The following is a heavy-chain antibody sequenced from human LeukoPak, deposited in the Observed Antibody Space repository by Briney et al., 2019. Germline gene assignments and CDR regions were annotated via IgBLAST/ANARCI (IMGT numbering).Heavy chain of an antibody. CDR2: ISGSGGST. D-gene: IGHD6-19*01. J-gene: IGHJ4*02. Sequence: GSLRLSCAASGFTFSSYAMSWVRQAPGKGLEWVSAISGSGGSTYYADSVKGRFTISRDNSKNTLYLQMDSLRAEDTAVYYCAKDYSSGWHHYDYWAQGTLVTVSS. CDR3: AKDYSSGWHHYDY. CDR1: GFTFSSYA. V-gene: IGHV3-23*01.